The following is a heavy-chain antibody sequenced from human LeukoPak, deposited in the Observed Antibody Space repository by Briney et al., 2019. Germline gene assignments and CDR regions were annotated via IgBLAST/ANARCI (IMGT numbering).Heavy chain of an antibody. V-gene: IGHV1-2*02. Sequence: ASVKVSCKASGYTFTGYYMHWVRQAPGQGLEWMGWINPNSGGTNYAQKFQGRITMTPDTSITTAYMELSRLRSDDTAVYYCARDRDYYDSSGYFPLDYWGQGTLVTVSS. CDR1: GYTFTGYY. CDR3: ARDRDYYDSSGYFPLDY. CDR2: INPNSGGT. J-gene: IGHJ4*02. D-gene: IGHD3-22*01.